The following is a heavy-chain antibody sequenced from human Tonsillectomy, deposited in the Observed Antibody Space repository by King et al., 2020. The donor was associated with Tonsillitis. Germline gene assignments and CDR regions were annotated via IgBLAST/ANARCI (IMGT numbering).Heavy chain of an antibody. V-gene: IGHV3-30*04. J-gene: IGHJ4*01. CDR1: GFTFRNYA. Sequence: VQLVQSGGGVVRPGRSLRLSCAASGFTFRNYAMHWVRQAPGKGLEWVAIISYDGTNKFYADXXKXRFXISXDSSKNXLXLQMNSLRADDTAXYYCGRXXGXWXLDIXYWGXXXLVTVSS. D-gene: IGHD1-1*01. CDR2: ISYDGTNK. CDR3: GRXXGXWXLDIXY.